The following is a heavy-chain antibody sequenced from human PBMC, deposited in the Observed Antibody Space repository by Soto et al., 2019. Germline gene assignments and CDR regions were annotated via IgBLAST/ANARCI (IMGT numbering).Heavy chain of an antibody. CDR2: IYYSGST. V-gene: IGHV4-31*03. D-gene: IGHD4-4*01. CDR1: GGSISSGGYY. CDR3: ARDQRHYSSPSGGLDY. Sequence: QVQLQESGPGLVKPSQTLSLTCTVSGGSISSGGYYWSWIRQHPGKGLEWIGYIYYSGSTYYNPSLKSRVTISVDTSKNQFALNLSSVTAADTAVYYCARDQRHYSSPSGGLDYWGQGTLVTVSS. J-gene: IGHJ4*02.